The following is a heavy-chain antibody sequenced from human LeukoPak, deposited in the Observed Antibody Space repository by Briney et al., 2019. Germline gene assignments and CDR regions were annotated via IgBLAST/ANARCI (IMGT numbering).Heavy chain of an antibody. Sequence: ASVKVSCKASGYTFTCYYMHWVRQAPGQGLEWMGWINPDSGGTNYAQKFQGRVTMTRDTSITTAYMELSRLRSDDTAVYYCARGNSGYDYGDAFDIWGQGTMVTVSS. J-gene: IGHJ3*02. CDR3: ARGNSGYDYGDAFDI. V-gene: IGHV1-2*02. D-gene: IGHD5-12*01. CDR2: INPDSGGT. CDR1: GYTFTCYY.